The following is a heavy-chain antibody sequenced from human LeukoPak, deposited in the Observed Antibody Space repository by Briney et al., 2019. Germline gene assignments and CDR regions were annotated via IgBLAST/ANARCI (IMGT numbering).Heavy chain of an antibody. D-gene: IGHD3-16*01. J-gene: IGHJ4*02. CDR3: AREPHLITTMGGGLVDY. CDR2: INPSGAST. V-gene: IGHV1-46*01. Sequence: ASVKVSCKASGYTFTSYYIHWVRQAPGQGLEWMGIINPSGASTSYAQKFQGRVTITADKSTSTAYMELSSLRSEDTAVYYCAREPHLITTMGGGLVDYWGQGTLVTVSS. CDR1: GYTFTSYY.